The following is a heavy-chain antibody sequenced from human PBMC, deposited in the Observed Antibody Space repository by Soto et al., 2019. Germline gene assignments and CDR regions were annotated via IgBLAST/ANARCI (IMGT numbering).Heavy chain of an antibody. D-gene: IGHD4-17*01. J-gene: IGHJ4*02. CDR2: ISYDGSNK. V-gene: IGHV3-30*18. CDR1: GFTFSSYG. Sequence: QVQLVESGGGVVQPGRSLRLSCAASGFTFSSYGMHWVRQAPGKGLEWVAVISYDGSNKYYADSVKGRFTISRDNSKHTLYLQMNSLRAEDTAVYYYAKDGLPDGGLDSWGQGTLVTVSS. CDR3: AKDGLPDGGLDS.